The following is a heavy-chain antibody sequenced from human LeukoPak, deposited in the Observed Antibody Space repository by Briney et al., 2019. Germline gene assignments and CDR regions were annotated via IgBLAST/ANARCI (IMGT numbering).Heavy chain of an antibody. CDR2: IYHSGST. D-gene: IGHD3-10*01. V-gene: IGHV4-30-4*01. CDR1: GGSISSGDYY. CDR3: ARGLRGIMIRGAITDLNWFDA. J-gene: IGHJ5*02. Sequence: SQTLSLTCTVSGGSISSGDYYWAWIRQPPGQGLEWIGYIYHSGSTHYNSSLKSRLTISVDTSKNQFSLKLSSVTAADTAVYYCARGLRGIMIRGAITDLNWFDAWGQGTLVIVSS.